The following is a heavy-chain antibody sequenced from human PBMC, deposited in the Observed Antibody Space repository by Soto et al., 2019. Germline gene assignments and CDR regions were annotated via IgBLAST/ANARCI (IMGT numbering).Heavy chain of an antibody. CDR3: ARAAGRSKLLPYYFDP. J-gene: IGHJ5*02. Sequence: QVHLVQSGAEVQKPGASVRISCQASGYGFTTSAIHWVRQAPGQSLEWMGWINPATGDTKYSQKVRGRVTFASDTSATTVYMDLRSLASHGTAVYYCARAAGRSKLLPYYFDPWGQGTLVTVSS. CDR1: GYGFTTSA. D-gene: IGHD3-10*01. V-gene: IGHV1-3*01. CDR2: INPATGDT.